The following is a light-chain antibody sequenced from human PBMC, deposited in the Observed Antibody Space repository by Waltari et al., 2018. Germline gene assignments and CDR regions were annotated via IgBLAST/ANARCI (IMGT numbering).Light chain of an antibody. J-gene: IGKJ1*01. CDR2: DAS. V-gene: IGKV1-33*01. Sequence: DIQLTQSPSSLSASVGDRVTITCQASQDISHSLNWYQQKPGKAPKLLIQDASKETEVPSRFSGSGSGTDFTFTISRLQPEDIATYYCQHYDNLLSWTFGQGTKVEVK. CDR1: QDISHS. CDR3: QHYDNLLSWT.